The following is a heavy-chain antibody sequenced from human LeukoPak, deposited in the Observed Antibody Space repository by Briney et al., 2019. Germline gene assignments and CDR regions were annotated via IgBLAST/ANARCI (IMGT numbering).Heavy chain of an antibody. J-gene: IGHJ4*02. CDR2: IYHSGST. CDR1: GGSISSSNW. D-gene: IGHD3-22*01. V-gene: IGHV4-4*02. Sequence: PSWTLSLTCAVSGGSISSSNWWSWVRQPPGKGPELIGEIYHSGSTNYNPPLKSRVTISLAKSKNQFSLRLTSVTAADTAVYYCAVKGSSGYYYGPLDYWGQGTLVTVSS. CDR3: AVKGSSGYYYGPLDY.